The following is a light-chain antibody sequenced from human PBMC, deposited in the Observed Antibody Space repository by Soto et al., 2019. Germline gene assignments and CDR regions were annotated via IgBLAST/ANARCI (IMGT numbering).Light chain of an antibody. CDR2: GAS. CDR3: QQYGSSLAIT. V-gene: IGKV3-20*01. J-gene: IGKJ5*01. CDR1: QSVSSSY. Sequence: ETVLTQSPGTLSLSPGERATLSCRTSQSVSSSYLAWYQQKPGQAPRLLLYGASSRATGIPDRFSGSGSGTDFTLTISRLEPEDVAVYYCQQYGSSLAITFGQGTRLEIK.